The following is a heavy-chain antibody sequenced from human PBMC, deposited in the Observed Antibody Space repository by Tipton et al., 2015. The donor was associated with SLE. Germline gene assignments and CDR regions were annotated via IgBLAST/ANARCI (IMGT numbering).Heavy chain of an antibody. D-gene: IGHD3-22*01. Sequence: TLSLTCAVYGGSFSGYQWSWIRQPPGKGLEWIGEINHSGRTNYNPSLKSRVTISLDTSKNHFSLHLTSVTAADTAVYYCARLPKYYYDSSGFYLFDYWGQGTLVTVSS. CDR3: ARLPKYYYDSSGFYLFDY. CDR1: GGSFSGYQ. V-gene: IGHV4-34*01. J-gene: IGHJ4*02. CDR2: INHSGRT.